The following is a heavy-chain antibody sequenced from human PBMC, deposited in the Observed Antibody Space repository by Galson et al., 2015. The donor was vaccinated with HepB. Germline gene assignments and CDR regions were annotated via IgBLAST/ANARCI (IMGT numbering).Heavy chain of an antibody. V-gene: IGHV5-51*01. CDR2: IYPADSDT. Sequence: QSGAEVKKPGESLKISCKGSGYIFTSYWIGWVRQMPGKGLEWMGIIYPADSDTRYSPSFQGQVTIPADKSITTAYLQWSSLKASDTAIYYCARHSRSNFDALDIWGQGTKVTVSS. J-gene: IGHJ3*02. CDR1: GYIFTSYW. D-gene: IGHD4-11*01. CDR3: ARHSRSNFDALDI.